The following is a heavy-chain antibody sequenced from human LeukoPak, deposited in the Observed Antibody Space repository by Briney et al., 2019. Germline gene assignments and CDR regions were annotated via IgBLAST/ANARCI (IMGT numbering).Heavy chain of an antibody. V-gene: IGHV1-69*13. J-gene: IGHJ4*02. Sequence: ASVKVSCKASGGTFSSYAISWVRQAPGQGLEWMGGIIPIFGTANYAQKFQGRVTITADESTSTAYMGLSSLRSEDTAVYYCAREEDIVGPYWGQGTLVTVSS. CDR1: GGTFSSYA. CDR2: IIPIFGTA. D-gene: IGHD5-12*01. CDR3: AREEDIVGPY.